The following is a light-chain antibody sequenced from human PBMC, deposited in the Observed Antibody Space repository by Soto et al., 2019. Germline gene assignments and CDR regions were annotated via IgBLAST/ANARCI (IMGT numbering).Light chain of an antibody. Sequence: DIQMTRSPSTLSASVGDRVTITCRASQSISSWLAWYQQKPGKASKLLIYDASSLESGVPSRLSGSGSGTEFTLTISSLQPDDFATYYCQQYNSYWTFGQGTKVDIK. J-gene: IGKJ1*01. CDR1: QSISSW. CDR3: QQYNSYWT. CDR2: DAS. V-gene: IGKV1-5*01.